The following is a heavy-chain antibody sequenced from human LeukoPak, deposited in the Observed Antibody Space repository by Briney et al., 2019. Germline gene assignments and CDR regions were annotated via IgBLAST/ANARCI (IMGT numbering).Heavy chain of an antibody. V-gene: IGHV3-7*01. Sequence: GGSLRLSCAASGFSLSSHWMTWVRQAPGKGLEWVANINQDGGEKYYIDSVKGRFTISRDNAKSSLYLQMSSLRGDDTAVYYCARDGLAVAVNSYYYYYMDVWGKGTTVTVSS. CDR1: GFSLSSHW. CDR3: ARDGLAVAVNSYYYYYMDV. D-gene: IGHD6-19*01. CDR2: INQDGGEK. J-gene: IGHJ6*03.